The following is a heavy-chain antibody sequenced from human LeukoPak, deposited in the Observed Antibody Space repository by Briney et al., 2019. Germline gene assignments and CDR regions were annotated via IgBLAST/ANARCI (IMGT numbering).Heavy chain of an antibody. Sequence: GESLEISCKGSGYSFTSYWIGWVRQMPGKGLEWMGIIYPGDSDTRYSPSFQGQVTISADKSISTAYLQWSSLKASDTAMYYCARINSSSWYLPQYFDYWGQGTLVTVSS. CDR3: ARINSSSWYLPQYFDY. CDR2: IYPGDSDT. D-gene: IGHD6-13*01. CDR1: GYSFTSYW. J-gene: IGHJ4*02. V-gene: IGHV5-51*01.